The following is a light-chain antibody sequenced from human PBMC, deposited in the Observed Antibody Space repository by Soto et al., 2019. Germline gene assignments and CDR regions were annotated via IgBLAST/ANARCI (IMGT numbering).Light chain of an antibody. Sequence: EIVLTQSPGTPSLSPGERATLSCRASQSVSSSYLAWYQQKPGQAPRLLIYGASSRATGIPDRFSGSGSGTDFTFTSSRLEPEDFAVYYCQQYGSSPPWTFGQGTKVEIK. J-gene: IGKJ1*01. CDR2: GAS. CDR1: QSVSSSY. CDR3: QQYGSSPPWT. V-gene: IGKV3-20*01.